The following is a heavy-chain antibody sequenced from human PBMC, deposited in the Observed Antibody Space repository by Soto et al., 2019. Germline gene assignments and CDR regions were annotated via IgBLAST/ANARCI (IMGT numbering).Heavy chain of an antibody. CDR1: GGAISSYY. CDR2: IYYSGST. V-gene: IGHV4-59*01. CDR3: ARVWGGAVDI. D-gene: IGHD3-10*01. J-gene: IGHJ3*02. Sequence: QVQLQESGPGLVKPSETLSITCTVSGGAISSYYWSWIRQPPGKGLEWIGYIYYSGSTNYNPSLKSRVTISVDTSKNQVALKLSSVTAADTVVYYCARVWGGAVDIWGQGTMVIVSS.